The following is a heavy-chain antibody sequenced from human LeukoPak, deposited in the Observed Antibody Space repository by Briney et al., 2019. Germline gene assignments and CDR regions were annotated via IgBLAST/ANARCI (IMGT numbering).Heavy chain of an antibody. J-gene: IGHJ6*02. CDR2: IYTSGST. D-gene: IGHD3-3*01. V-gene: IGHV4-4*07. CDR1: GGSISSYY. CDR3: ARDRVTIFGVVRVRTYGMDV. Sequence: SETLSLTCTVSGGSISSYYWSWIRQPAGKGLEWIGRIYTSGSTNYNPSLKSRVTMSVDTSKNQFSLKLSSVTAADTAVYYCARDRVTIFGVVRVRTYGMDVWGQGTTVTVSS.